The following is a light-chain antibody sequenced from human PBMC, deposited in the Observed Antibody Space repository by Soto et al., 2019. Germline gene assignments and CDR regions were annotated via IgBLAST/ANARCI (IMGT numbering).Light chain of an antibody. CDR1: QSLRTD. J-gene: IGKJ1*01. Sequence: IFMAQSPSTLSVSPGERATLSCRASQSLRTDLAWYQQKSGHPPRLLIYGASSRATGIPARFSGSGSGPELTLTISSLKYEDFAVYYCKKYSKWTKWRLGQGNKVDIK. CDR3: KKYSKWTKWR. CDR2: GAS. V-gene: IGKV3-15*01.